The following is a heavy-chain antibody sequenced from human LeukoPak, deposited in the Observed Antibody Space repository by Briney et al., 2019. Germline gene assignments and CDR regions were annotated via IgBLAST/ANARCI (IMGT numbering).Heavy chain of an antibody. CDR2: INPDSGDT. D-gene: IGHD5-24*01. Sequence: GASVKVSCKTTGYTFTCNYIHWLRQAPGQGLEWMGWINPDSGDTSYAQKFQGRVTTTRDTSISTAYMELNSLRSDDTAVYYCARDLRRGWSRDGYIPFDSWGQGTLVTVSS. CDR3: ARDLRRGWSRDGYIPFDS. V-gene: IGHV1-2*02. CDR1: GYTFTCNY. J-gene: IGHJ4*02.